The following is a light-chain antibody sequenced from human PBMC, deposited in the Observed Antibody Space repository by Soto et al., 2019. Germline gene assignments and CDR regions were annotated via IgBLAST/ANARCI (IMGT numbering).Light chain of an antibody. CDR3: AAFDASLHGWV. Sequence: QSVLTQPPSASGTPGPRVTISCSGSSSNIGSNTVNWYQQLPGTAPKLLVYSNNQRPSGVPDRFSGSKSGTSASLAISGLQSEDEADYYCAAFDASLHGWVFGGWTKLTVL. J-gene: IGLJ3*02. V-gene: IGLV1-44*01. CDR2: SNN. CDR1: SSNIGSNT.